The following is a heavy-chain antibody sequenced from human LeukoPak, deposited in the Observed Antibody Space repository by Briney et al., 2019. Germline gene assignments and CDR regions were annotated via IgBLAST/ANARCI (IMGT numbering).Heavy chain of an antibody. D-gene: IGHD2-2*02. V-gene: IGHV1-24*01. CDR2: FDPVDGET. CDR1: GYTLTEVF. J-gene: IGHJ4*02. CDR3: AAGCSSTSCYTGSLDY. Sequence: ASLKVSCKVSGYTLTEVFMHWVRQAPGKGLEWMGGFDPVDGETIHAQKFQGRVTMTEDTSTDTAYMELSSLRSEDTAVYYFAAGCSSTSCYTGSLDYWGQGTLVTVSS.